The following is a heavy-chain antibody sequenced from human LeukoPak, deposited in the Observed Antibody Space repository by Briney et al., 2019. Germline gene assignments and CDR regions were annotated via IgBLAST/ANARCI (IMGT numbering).Heavy chain of an antibody. CDR3: AKEGMVRGVMAY. CDR2: IYYSGST. V-gene: IGHV4-30-4*08. D-gene: IGHD3-10*01. CDR1: GGSISSGDYY. J-gene: IGHJ4*02. Sequence: SETLSLTCTVSGGSISSGDYYWSWIRQPPGKGLEWIGYIYYSGSTYYNPSLKSPVTISVDTSKNQFSLKLSSVTAADTAVYYCAKEGMVRGVMAYWGQGALVTVS.